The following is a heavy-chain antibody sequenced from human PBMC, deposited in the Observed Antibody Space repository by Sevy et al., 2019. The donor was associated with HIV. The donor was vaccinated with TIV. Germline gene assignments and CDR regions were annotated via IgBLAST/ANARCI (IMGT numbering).Heavy chain of an antibody. CDR2: IYYSGST. CDR1: GGSISSGGYY. V-gene: IGHV4-31*03. Sequence: SETLSLTCTVSGGSISSGGYYWSWIRQHPGKGLEWIGYIYYSGSTYYNPSLKSRVTISVDTSKNQFSLKLSSVTAADTALYYCARDRRDVTGTDSYYFDYWGQGTLVTVSS. CDR3: ARDRRDVTGTDSYYFDY. J-gene: IGHJ4*02. D-gene: IGHD1-7*01.